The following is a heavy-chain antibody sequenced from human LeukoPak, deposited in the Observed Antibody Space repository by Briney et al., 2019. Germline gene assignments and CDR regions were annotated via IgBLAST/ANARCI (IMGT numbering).Heavy chain of an antibody. V-gene: IGHV3-23*01. Sequence: GGSLRLSCAASGFTFSSYAMTWVRQAPGKGLEWVSAISGSGGSTYYADAVKGRFTISRDNSKNTLYLQMNSLRAEDTAVYYCARGDGSGSYPDYWGQGTLVTVSS. CDR3: ARGDGSGSYPDY. CDR1: GFTFSSYA. CDR2: ISGSGGST. D-gene: IGHD3-10*01. J-gene: IGHJ4*02.